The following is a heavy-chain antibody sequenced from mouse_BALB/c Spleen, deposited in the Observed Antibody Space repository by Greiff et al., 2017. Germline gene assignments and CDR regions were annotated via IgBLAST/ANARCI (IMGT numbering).Heavy chain of an antibody. J-gene: IGHJ3*01. CDR1: GFTFSSYG. D-gene: IGHD1-1*01. CDR3: ATIYYYGSSPAWFAY. Sequence: EVKVVESGGDLVKPGGSLKLSCAASGFTFSSYGMSWVRQTPDKRLEWVATISSGGSYTYYPDSVKGRFTISRDNAKNTLYLQMSSLKSEDTAMYYCATIYYYGSSPAWFAYWGQGTLVTVSA. CDR2: ISSGGSYT. V-gene: IGHV5-6*01.